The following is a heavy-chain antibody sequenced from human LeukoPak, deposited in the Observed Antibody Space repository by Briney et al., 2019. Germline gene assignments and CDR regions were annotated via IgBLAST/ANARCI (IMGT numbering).Heavy chain of an antibody. Sequence: SETLSLTCTVSGGSISSYYWSWIRQPAGKGLEWIGRIYTSGSTNYNPSLKSRVTISVDKSKNQFSLKLSSVTAADTAVYYCARDRRYYDSIGSTHDYWGQGTLVTVSS. V-gene: IGHV4-4*07. CDR2: IYTSGST. D-gene: IGHD3-22*01. CDR1: GGSISSYY. CDR3: ARDRRYYDSIGSTHDY. J-gene: IGHJ4*02.